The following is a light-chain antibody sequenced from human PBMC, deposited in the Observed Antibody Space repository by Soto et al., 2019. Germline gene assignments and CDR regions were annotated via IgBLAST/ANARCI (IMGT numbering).Light chain of an antibody. CDR1: QTVISSS. Sequence: EIVLTQSPGTLSLSPGERATLSCRASQTVISSSLAWHQQKPGQAPRLLIYGASIRATGIPDRFSGSGSGTDFTLTISRLEPEDFAVYYCQQYGSSQYTFGQGTKVEIK. V-gene: IGKV3-20*01. CDR3: QQYGSSQYT. J-gene: IGKJ2*01. CDR2: GAS.